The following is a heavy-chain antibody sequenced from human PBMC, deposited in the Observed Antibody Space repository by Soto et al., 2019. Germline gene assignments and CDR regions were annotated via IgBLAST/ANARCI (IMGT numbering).Heavy chain of an antibody. CDR1: GFTFSSYA. D-gene: IGHD2-21*02. Sequence: PGGSLRLSCSVSGFTFSSYAMHWVRQAPGKGLEYVSAITSNGGSTYYADSVKGRFTISRDNSKNTLYLQMSSLRAEDTAVYYCVKDRELVEVTPAYYFDYWGQGTLVTVSS. J-gene: IGHJ4*02. CDR2: ITSNGGST. V-gene: IGHV3-64D*06. CDR3: VKDRELVEVTPAYYFDY.